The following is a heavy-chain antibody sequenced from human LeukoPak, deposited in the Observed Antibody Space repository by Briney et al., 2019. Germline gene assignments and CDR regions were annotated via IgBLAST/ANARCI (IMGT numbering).Heavy chain of an antibody. Sequence: ASVKVSCKASGYTFTSYGISWVRQAPGQGLEWMGWISAYNGNTNYAQKLQGRVTMTTDTSTSTAYMELRSLRSDDTAVYYCARDIYDFRSGSYYYYYYYMDVWGKGTTVTVSS. CDR3: ARDIYDFRSGSYYYYYYYMDV. D-gene: IGHD3-3*01. CDR1: GYTFTSYG. J-gene: IGHJ6*03. CDR2: ISAYNGNT. V-gene: IGHV1-18*01.